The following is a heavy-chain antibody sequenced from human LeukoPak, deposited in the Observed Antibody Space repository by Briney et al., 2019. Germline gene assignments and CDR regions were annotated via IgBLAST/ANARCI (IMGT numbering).Heavy chain of an antibody. CDR1: GFSLYTYS. CDR3: ARVGSAAPVTSSGHTIDY. D-gene: IGHD3-22*01. V-gene: IGHV3-21*01. J-gene: IGHJ4*02. Sequence: PGGSLRLSCAVSGFSLYTYSMNWVRQAPGKGLEWVSSITSTSTYIYYADSVKGCFTISRDNAKNSLYLQMNSLRVEDTAVYYCARVGSAAPVTSSGHTIDYWGQGTLVIVSS. CDR2: ITSTSTYI.